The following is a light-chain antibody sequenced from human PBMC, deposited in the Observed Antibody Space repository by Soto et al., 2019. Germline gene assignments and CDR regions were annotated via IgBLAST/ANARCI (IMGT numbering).Light chain of an antibody. Sequence: DIQMTQSPSSLSASVGDMITITCRASKTNSSYLNCYQQKPGKAPKLLIYAASSLQSGVPSRFSGSGSGTDFTLTISGLQPERFATYYCQQSYSTPLTFVNGTTVDVK. J-gene: IGKJ1*01. CDR1: KTNSSY. V-gene: IGKV1-39*01. CDR3: QQSYSTPLT. CDR2: AAS.